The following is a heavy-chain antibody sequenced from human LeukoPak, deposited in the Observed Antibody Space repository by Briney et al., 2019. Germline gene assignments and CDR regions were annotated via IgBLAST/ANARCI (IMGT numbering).Heavy chain of an antibody. V-gene: IGHV4-31*03. CDR2: IYYSGST. Sequence: PSETLSLTCTVSGCSISSGGYYWSWIRQHPGKGLEWIGYIYYSGSTYYNPSLKSRVTISVDTSKNQFSLKLSSVTAEDTAVYYCAREQRSSTSCYDYWGQGTLVTVSS. D-gene: IGHD2-2*01. CDR3: AREQRSSTSCYDY. J-gene: IGHJ4*02. CDR1: GCSISSGGYY.